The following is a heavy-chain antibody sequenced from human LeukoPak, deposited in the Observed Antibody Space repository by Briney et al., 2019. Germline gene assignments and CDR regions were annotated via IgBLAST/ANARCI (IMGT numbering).Heavy chain of an antibody. CDR1: GYTFTGYY. D-gene: IGHD4-23*01. Sequence: GASVKVSCKASGYTFTGYYMHWVRQAPGQGLEWMGWINPNSGGTNYAQKFQGRVTMTRDTSIRTAYMTLSRLRSDDRAVYYCARGGGGGNYVLGYMDVWGKGTTVTVSS. V-gene: IGHV1-2*02. CDR2: INPNSGGT. CDR3: ARGGGGGNYVLGYMDV. J-gene: IGHJ6*03.